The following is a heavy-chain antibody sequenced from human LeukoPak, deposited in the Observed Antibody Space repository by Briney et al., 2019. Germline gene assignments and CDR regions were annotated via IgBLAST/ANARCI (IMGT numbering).Heavy chain of an antibody. CDR2: IYYSGST. D-gene: IGHD3-22*01. CDR3: ARQESDYYDSSGYYGFDY. Sequence: SETLSLTCTVSGGSISSGDYYWSWIRQPPGKGLEWIGYIYYSGSTYYNPSLKSRVTISVGTSKNQFSLKLSSVTAADTAVYYCARQESDYYDSSGYYGFDYWGQGTLVTVSS. V-gene: IGHV4-30-4*01. J-gene: IGHJ4*02. CDR1: GGSISSGDYY.